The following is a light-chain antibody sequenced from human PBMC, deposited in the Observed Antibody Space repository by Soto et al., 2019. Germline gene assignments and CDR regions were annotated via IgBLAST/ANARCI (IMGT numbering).Light chain of an antibody. J-gene: IGKJ4*01. CDR1: QSVNNN. V-gene: IGKV3-15*01. Sequence: EIVMTQSPATLSVSPGERATLSCRASQSVNNNLAWYQQKPGQAPRLLIYGASARATGIPARFSGSGSSTEFTLTISSLQSEDFAVYYCQQYNNWPLTFGGGNKVEIK. CDR2: GAS. CDR3: QQYNNWPLT.